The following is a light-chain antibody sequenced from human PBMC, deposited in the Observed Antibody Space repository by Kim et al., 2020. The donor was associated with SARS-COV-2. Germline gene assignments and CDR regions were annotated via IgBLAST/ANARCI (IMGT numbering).Light chain of an antibody. CDR2: GAS. J-gene: IGKJ1*01. Sequence: SPGERASLSCRASQSVNSNYLAWYQQKPGQAPRLLIYGASNRASGTPDRFSGSGSGTDFTLTITGLEPEDFAVYYCQQYASSPRTFGQGTKVEIK. V-gene: IGKV3-20*01. CDR3: QQYASSPRT. CDR1: QSVNSNY.